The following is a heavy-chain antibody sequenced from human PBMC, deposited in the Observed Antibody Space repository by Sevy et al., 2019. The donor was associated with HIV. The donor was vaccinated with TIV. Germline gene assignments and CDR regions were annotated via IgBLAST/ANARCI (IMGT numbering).Heavy chain of an antibody. CDR3: ARDERVADNDAFDI. J-gene: IGHJ3*02. V-gene: IGHV3-30-3*01. CDR1: GFTFSSYA. CDR2: ISYDGSNK. Sequence: GGSLRLSCAASGFTFSSYAMHWVRQAPGKGLEWVAVISYDGSNKYYADSVKGRFTISRDNSKNTLYLQMNSLRAEDTAAYYCARDERVADNDAFDIWGQGTMVTVSS. D-gene: IGHD6-19*01.